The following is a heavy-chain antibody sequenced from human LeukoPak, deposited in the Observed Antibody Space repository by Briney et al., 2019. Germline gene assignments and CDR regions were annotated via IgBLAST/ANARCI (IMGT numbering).Heavy chain of an antibody. J-gene: IGHJ4*02. CDR2: IIPIFGTA. D-gene: IGHD3-3*01. Sequence: SVKVSCKASGYTFTSYYMHWVRQAPGQGLEWMGGIIPIFGTANYAQKFQGRVTVTADGSTSTAYMELSSLRSEDTAVYYCARGLYDFWSGYLENYFDYWGQGTLVTVSS. CDR1: GYTFTSYY. CDR3: ARGLYDFWSGYLENYFDY. V-gene: IGHV1-69*13.